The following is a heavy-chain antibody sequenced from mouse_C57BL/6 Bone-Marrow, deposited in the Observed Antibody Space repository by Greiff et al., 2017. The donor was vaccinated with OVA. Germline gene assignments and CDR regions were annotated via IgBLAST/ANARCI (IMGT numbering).Heavy chain of an antibody. CDR3: ARPGDSSGVPTPYYFDY. CDR1: DSEVFPIAY. V-gene: IGHV15-2*01. CDR2: ILPSIGRT. Sequence: VQLQQSGSELRSPGSSVKLSCKDFDSEVFPIAYMSWVRQKPGHGFEWIGGILPSIGRTIYGEKFEDKATLDADTLSNTANLELHSLTSEDSAIYYCARPGDSSGVPTPYYFDYWGQGTTLTVSS. J-gene: IGHJ2*01. D-gene: IGHD3-2*01.